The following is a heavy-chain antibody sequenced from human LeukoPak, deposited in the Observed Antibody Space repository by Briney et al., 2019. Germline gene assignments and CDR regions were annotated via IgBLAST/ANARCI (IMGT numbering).Heavy chain of an antibody. Sequence: PGGSLRLSCAASGFTFSSYAMSWVRQAPGKGLEWVSAISGSGGSTYYADSVKGRFTISRDNSKNTLYLQMNSLRAEDTAVYYCAKDREGGSSSWYGTIDYWGQGTLVTVSS. V-gene: IGHV3-23*01. D-gene: IGHD6-13*01. CDR3: AKDREGGSSSWYGTIDY. CDR2: ISGSGGST. CDR1: GFTFSSYA. J-gene: IGHJ4*02.